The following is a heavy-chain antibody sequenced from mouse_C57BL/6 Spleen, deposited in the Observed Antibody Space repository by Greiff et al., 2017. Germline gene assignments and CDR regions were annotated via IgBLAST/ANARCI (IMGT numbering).Heavy chain of an antibody. D-gene: IGHD2-1*01. CDR3: ARQDGNYFDD. CDR2: IDPSDSYT. J-gene: IGHJ2*01. CDR1: GYTFTSYW. Sequence: VKLQQPGAELVMPGASVKLSCKASGYTFTSYWMHWVKQRPGQGLEWIGEIDPSDSYTNYNQKFKGKSTLTVDKSSSTAYMQLSSLTSEDSAVYYCARQDGNYFDDWGQGTTLTVSS. V-gene: IGHV1-69*01.